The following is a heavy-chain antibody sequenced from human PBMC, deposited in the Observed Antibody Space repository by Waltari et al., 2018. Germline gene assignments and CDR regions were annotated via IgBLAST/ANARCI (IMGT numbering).Heavy chain of an antibody. Sequence: QVQLVQSGAEVQKPGASVKVSCKASGYTFTSYDINWVRQATGQGLEWMGWMNPNSGNTGYAQKCQGRVTMTRNTSISTAYMELSSLRSEDTAVYYCASLYDYVWGSYRYPYGMDVWGQGTTVTVSS. CDR3: ASLYDYVWGSYRYPYGMDV. J-gene: IGHJ6*02. CDR2: MNPNSGNT. CDR1: GYTFTSYD. D-gene: IGHD3-16*02. V-gene: IGHV1-8*02.